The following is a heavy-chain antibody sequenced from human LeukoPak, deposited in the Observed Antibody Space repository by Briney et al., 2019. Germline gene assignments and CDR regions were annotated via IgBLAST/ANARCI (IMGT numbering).Heavy chain of an antibody. CDR3: ARGDAFSGDH. CDR1: GFTFGNFW. V-gene: IGHV3-7*04. Sequence: GESLKISCVASGFTFGNFWMSWVRHSPGRGLEWVANIHPEGDEKYHVESVMGRFTISRDNAESSLFLQMNGLRAEDTAVYYCARGDAFSGDHWGQGTLVTVSS. CDR2: IHPEGDEK. J-gene: IGHJ4*02.